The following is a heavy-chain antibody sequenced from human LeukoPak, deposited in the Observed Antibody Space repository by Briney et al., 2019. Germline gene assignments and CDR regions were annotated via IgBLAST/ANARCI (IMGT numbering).Heavy chain of an antibody. CDR1: GYSFTSYW. CDR3: ARQERTYYDFWSPLIDAFDI. J-gene: IGHJ3*02. Sequence: PGESLKISCKGSGYSFTSYWIGWVRQMPGKGLEWMGIIYPGDSDTRYSPSFQGQVTISADKSISTAYLQWSSLKASDTAMYYCARQERTYYDFWSPLIDAFDIWGQGTMVTVSS. V-gene: IGHV5-51*01. CDR2: IYPGDSDT. D-gene: IGHD3-3*01.